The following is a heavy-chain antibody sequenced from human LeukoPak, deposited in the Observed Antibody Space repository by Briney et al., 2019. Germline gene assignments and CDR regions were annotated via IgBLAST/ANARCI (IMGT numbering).Heavy chain of an antibody. CDR2: ISNTGNTI. J-gene: IGHJ4*02. V-gene: IGHV3-48*03. CDR1: GFTFSSYE. CDR3: AKGGKSDRNDFFTTKQKQLDY. Sequence: GGSLRLSCAASGFTFSSYEMNWVRQAPGKGLEWVSYISNTGNTIYYTDSVMGRFTISRDNAKSSLYLQMDSLRDDDTAVYYCAKGGKSDRNDFFTTKQKQLDYWGQGTLLTVSS. D-gene: IGHD3-3*01.